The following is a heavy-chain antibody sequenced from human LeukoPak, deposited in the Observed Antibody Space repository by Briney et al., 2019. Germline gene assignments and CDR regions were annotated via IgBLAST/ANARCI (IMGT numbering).Heavy chain of an antibody. CDR2: IYHSGST. CDR1: GGSISSGGYS. D-gene: IGHD3-22*01. V-gene: IGHV4-30-2*01. Sequence: SETLSLTCAVSGGSISSGGYSWSWIRQPPGKGLEWIGYIYHSGSTYYNPSLKSRVTISVDRSKNQFSLKLSSVTAADTAVYYCARVDYYYHHFDYWGQGTLVTVSS. CDR3: ARVDYYYHHFDY. J-gene: IGHJ4*02.